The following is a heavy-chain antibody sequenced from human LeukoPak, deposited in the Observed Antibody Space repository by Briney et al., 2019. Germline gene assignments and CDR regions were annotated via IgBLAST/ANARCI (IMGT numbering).Heavy chain of an antibody. CDR3: AKPLRPTTSYFDY. CDR2: ICGGSDCT. CDR1: GFTFSTHT. V-gene: IGHV3-23*01. D-gene: IGHD1-26*01. Sequence: GGSLRLSCAASGFTFSTHTMSWVRQAPGEGLEWVSAICGGSDCTYYADSVKGRFTISRDNSKNTVFLQMSSLRAEDTAVYFCAKPLRPTTSYFDYWGQGTLVTVSS. J-gene: IGHJ4*02.